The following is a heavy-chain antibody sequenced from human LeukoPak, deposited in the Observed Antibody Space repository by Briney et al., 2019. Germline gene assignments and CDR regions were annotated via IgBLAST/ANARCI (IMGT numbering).Heavy chain of an antibody. V-gene: IGHV3-23*01. D-gene: IGHD3-10*01. Sequence: GGSLRLSCTASGFTFSNYAVSWVRQAPGKGLEWISGISGSSDTTYYADAVKGRFTISRDNSKNTLYLQMSSLRAEDTAVYYCAKIGSGGPRGAFDIWGQGTMVTVSS. J-gene: IGHJ3*02. CDR1: GFTFSNYA. CDR2: ISGSSDTT. CDR3: AKIGSGGPRGAFDI.